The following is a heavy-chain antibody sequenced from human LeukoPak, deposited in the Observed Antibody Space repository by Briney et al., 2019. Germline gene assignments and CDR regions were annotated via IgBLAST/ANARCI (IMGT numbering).Heavy chain of an antibody. CDR2: ISGSGSGT. CDR1: GFTFSTYA. J-gene: IGHJ3*02. V-gene: IGHV3-23*01. Sequence: GGSLRLSCAASGFTFSTYAMSWVRQAPGKGLEWVSAISGSGSGTYYADSVKGRFTISRDNSKNTLYLQMNSLRAEDTAVYYCARDGYKRDAFDIWGQGTMVTVSS. CDR3: ARDGYKRDAFDI. D-gene: IGHD5-24*01.